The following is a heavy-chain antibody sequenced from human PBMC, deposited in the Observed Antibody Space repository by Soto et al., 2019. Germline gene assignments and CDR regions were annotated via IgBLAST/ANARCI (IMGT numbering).Heavy chain of an antibody. J-gene: IGHJ3*02. CDR1: GFSVSGYS. V-gene: IGHV3-48*04. D-gene: IGHD7-27*01. Sequence: EVHLMESGGGLVRPGGSLRLSCAASGFSVSGYSMNWVRQAPGKGLEWVSYISSSGSTIYYADSVKGRFTISRDNAKNSLYLQMNSLRAEDTAVYYCARELGIGRAFDIWGQGTMVTVSS. CDR3: ARELGIGRAFDI. CDR2: ISSSGSTI.